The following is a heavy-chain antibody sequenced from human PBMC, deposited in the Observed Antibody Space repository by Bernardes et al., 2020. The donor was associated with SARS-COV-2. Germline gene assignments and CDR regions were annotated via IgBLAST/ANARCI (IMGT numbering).Heavy chain of an antibody. V-gene: IGHV4-59*01. CDR1: GGSISSYY. CDR3: ARDRGTYYYGLPYGMDV. Sequence: SETLSLTCTVSGGSISSYYWSWIRQPPGKGLEWIGYIYYSGSTNYNPSLKSRVTISVDTSKNQFSLKLSSVTAADTAVYYCARDRGTYYYGLPYGMDVWGQGTTVTVSS. CDR2: IYYSGST. J-gene: IGHJ6*02. D-gene: IGHD3-10*01.